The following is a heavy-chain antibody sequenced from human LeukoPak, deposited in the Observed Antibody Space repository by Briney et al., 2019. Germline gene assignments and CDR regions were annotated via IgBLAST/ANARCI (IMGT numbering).Heavy chain of an antibody. CDR2: ISGSGGST. CDR3: AKDTRVGVSTAYFDN. J-gene: IGHJ4*02. V-gene: IGHV3-23*01. CDR1: RFTFSNHA. D-gene: IGHD1-1*01. Sequence: GGSLRLSCAAPRFTFSNHAMSWVRQAPGKGLEWVSGISGSGGSTYYADSVKGRFTISRDNSKNTLYLQMNSLRAEDTAVHYCAKDTRVGVSTAYFDNWGQGTLVTVSS.